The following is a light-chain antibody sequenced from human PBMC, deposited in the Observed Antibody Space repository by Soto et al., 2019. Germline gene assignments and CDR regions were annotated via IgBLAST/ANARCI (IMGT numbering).Light chain of an antibody. V-gene: IGKV3-15*01. CDR1: QRVSNN. J-gene: IGKJ5*01. CDR2: GAS. CDR3: QQYDKWPSIT. Sequence: ETVMTQSPAILSVSPGERATLSCRASQRVSNNVAWYQQKPGQAPRLLIYGASTRATGIPARFSGSGSGTEFTLRISSLQSEDFAVYYYQQYDKWPSITFGQGTRLDIK.